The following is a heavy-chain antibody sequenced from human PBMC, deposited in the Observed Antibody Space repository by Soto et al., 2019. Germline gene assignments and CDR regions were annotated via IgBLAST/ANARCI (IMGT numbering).Heavy chain of an antibody. CDR2: IKSKTDGGTT. CDR3: TTFYYAILTGYYFDY. J-gene: IGHJ4*02. V-gene: IGHV3-15*07. D-gene: IGHD3-9*01. CDR1: GFTFSNTW. Sequence: EVQLVESGGGLVQPGGSLRLSCAVSGFTFSNTWMNWVRQAPGKGLEWVGRIKSKTDGGTTDYAAPVKGRFTISRDDSKDMLYLQMNSLKTEDTAMYYCTTFYYAILTGYYFDYWGQGTLVTVSS.